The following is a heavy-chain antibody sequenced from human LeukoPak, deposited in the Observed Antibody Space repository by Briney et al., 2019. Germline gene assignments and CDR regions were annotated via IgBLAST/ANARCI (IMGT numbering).Heavy chain of an antibody. CDR2: ISGSGGST. D-gene: IGHD3-22*01. V-gene: IGHV3-23*01. CDR1: GFTFSSYA. CDR3: AKDWIVVPATGDLFDY. J-gene: IGHJ4*02. Sequence: PGGSLRLSCAASGFTFSSYAMSWVRQAPGKGLEWASAISGSGGSTYYADSVKGRFTISRDNSKNTLYLQMNSLRAEDTAIYYCAKDWIVVPATGDLFDYWGQGTLVTVSS.